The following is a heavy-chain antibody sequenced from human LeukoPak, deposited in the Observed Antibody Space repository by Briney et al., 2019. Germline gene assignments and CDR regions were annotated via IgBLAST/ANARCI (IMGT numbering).Heavy chain of an antibody. Sequence: SETLSLTCTVSGGSVSTGNYHWSWIRQPPGKGLEWIGRMYYSGCTNYNPSLKSRVTISVDTSKNQFSLNLTSVTAADTAVYYCARGPRSTVTMNPYGVDVWGQGTTVTVSS. D-gene: IGHD4-17*01. CDR1: GGSVSTGNYH. V-gene: IGHV4-61*01. CDR3: ARGPRSTVTMNPYGVDV. CDR2: MYYSGCT. J-gene: IGHJ6*02.